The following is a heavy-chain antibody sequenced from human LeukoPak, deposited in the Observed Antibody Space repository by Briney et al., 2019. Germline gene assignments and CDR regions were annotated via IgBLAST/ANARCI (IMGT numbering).Heavy chain of an antibody. CDR1: GGSIISDHFY. CDR3: GRLFDS. J-gene: IGHJ4*02. V-gene: IGHV4-39*01. Sequence: SETLSLTCTVSGGSIISDHFYWGWVRQPQGKGLEWVGSINYSGTTYYNPSLRSRLSISVDTSRTQFFLRLNSVTAADTAVYYCGRLFDSWGQGILVTVSS. CDR2: INYSGTT.